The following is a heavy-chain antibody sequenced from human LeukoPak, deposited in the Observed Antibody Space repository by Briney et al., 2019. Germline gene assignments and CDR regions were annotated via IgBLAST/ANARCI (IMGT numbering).Heavy chain of an antibody. J-gene: IGHJ4*02. D-gene: IGHD6-19*01. CDR3: ARLAYSSGWYVPAEFDY. CDR2: IIPIFGTA. CDR1: GGTFSSYA. Sequence: SVKVSCKASGGTFSSYAISWVRQAPGQGLEWMGGIIPIFGTANYARKLQGRVTMTTDTSTSTAYMELRSLRSDDTAVYYCARLAYSSGWYVPAEFDYWGQGTLVTVSS. V-gene: IGHV1-69*05.